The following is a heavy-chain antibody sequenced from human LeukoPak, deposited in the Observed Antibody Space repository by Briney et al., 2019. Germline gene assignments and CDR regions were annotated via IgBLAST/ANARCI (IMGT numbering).Heavy chain of an antibody. J-gene: IGHJ3*02. Sequence: GGSLRLSCAASGFTFSSYAMSWVRQAPGKGLEWVSAISGSGGSTYYADSVKGRFTISRDNSKNTLYLQMNSLRAEDTAVYYCAHLDYYDSSGGAFDIWGQGTMVTVSS. CDR3: AHLDYYDSSGGAFDI. CDR1: GFTFSSYA. D-gene: IGHD3-22*01. V-gene: IGHV3-23*01. CDR2: ISGSGGST.